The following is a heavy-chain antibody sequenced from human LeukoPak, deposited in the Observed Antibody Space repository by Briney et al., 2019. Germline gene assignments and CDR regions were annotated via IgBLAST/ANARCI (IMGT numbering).Heavy chain of an antibody. D-gene: IGHD6-13*01. Sequence: GESLKISCKDSGYSFTNYWIGWVRQMPGKGLEWMGVIYPGDSDTRYSPSFQGHVSISADKAISTAYLQWSSLKASDTAMYYCAAPSPVYSSSWHGFEYWGQGTLVTVSS. CDR1: GYSFTNYW. J-gene: IGHJ4*02. CDR2: IYPGDSDT. V-gene: IGHV5-51*01. CDR3: AAPSPVYSSSWHGFEY.